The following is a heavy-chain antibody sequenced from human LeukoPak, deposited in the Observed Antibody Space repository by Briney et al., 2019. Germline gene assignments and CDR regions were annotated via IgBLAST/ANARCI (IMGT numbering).Heavy chain of an antibody. CDR1: GGSISSYY. V-gene: IGHV4-59*08. CDR2: IYYSGST. D-gene: IGHD2-2*01. J-gene: IGHJ6*03. CDR3: ARHALHCSSTSCYASYYMDV. Sequence: SETLSLTCTVSGGSISSYYWSWIRQPPGKGLEWIGYIYYSGSTNYNPSLKSRVTISVDTSKNQFSLKLSSVTAADTAVYCCARHALHCSSTSCYASYYMDVWGKGATVTVSS.